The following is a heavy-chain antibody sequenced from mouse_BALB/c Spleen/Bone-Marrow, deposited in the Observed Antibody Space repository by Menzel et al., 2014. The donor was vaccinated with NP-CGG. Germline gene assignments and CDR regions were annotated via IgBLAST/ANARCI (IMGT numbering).Heavy chain of an antibody. D-gene: IGHD1-2*01. Sequence: VHLVESGAELVTPGASVKMSCKASGYTFTDYWMHWVKQRPGQGLEWIGAIDTSDSYTSYNQKFKGKATLTVDESSSTAYMQLSSLTSEDSAVYYCARSAGYWYFDVWGAGTTVTVSS. CDR1: GYTFTDYW. V-gene: IGHV1-69*02. J-gene: IGHJ1*01. CDR2: IDTSDSYT. CDR3: ARSAGYWYFDV.